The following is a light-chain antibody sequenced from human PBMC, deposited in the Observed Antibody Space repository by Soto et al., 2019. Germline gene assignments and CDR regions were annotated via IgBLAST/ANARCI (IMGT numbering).Light chain of an antibody. J-gene: IGKJ4*01. CDR3: QQSYSTLALT. V-gene: IGKV1-39*01. CDR2: AAS. Sequence: DIQMTQSPSSLSASVGDRVTITCRASQSISNYLDWYQQKPGKAPKLQINAASSLQSGVPSRFSGSGSGTDFTLTISSLQPEDFATYYCQQSYSTLALTFGGGTKVEIK. CDR1: QSISNY.